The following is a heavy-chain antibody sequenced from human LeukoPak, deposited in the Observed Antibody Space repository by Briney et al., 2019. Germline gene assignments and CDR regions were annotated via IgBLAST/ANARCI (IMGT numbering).Heavy chain of an antibody. CDR3: ATSGSCYRIDEIDY. CDR1: GGTFSSYA. J-gene: IGHJ4*02. Sequence: ASVKVSCKASGGTFSSYAISWVRQAPGQGLEWMGRIIPILGIANYAQKFQGRVTITADKSTSTAYMELSSLRSEDTAVYYCATSGSCYRIDEIDYWGQGTLVTVSS. V-gene: IGHV1-69*04. D-gene: IGHD1-26*01. CDR2: IIPILGIA.